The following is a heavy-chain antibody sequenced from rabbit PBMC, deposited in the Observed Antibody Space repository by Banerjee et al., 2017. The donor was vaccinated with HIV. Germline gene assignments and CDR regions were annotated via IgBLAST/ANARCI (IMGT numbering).Heavy chain of an antibody. CDR1: GFSFSSSYY. V-gene: IGHV1S40*01. CDR2: IYAGSSGST. J-gene: IGHJ4*01. D-gene: IGHD8-1*01. CDR3: ARDGGSSYV. Sequence: QSLEESGGGLVKPGGTLTLTCKASGFSFSSSYYMCWVRQAPGKGLEWIACIYAGSSGSTYYASWAKGRFTISKTSSTTVTLQMTSLTAADTATYFCARDGGSSYVWGPGTLVTVS.